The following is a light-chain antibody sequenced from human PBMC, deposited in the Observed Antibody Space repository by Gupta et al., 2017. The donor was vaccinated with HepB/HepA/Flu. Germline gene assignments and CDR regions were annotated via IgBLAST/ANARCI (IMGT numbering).Light chain of an antibody. CDR1: SSNIGPGFD. Sequence: QSVLTQPPSVSGAPGQRVSISCSGSSSNIGPGFDVHWYQQLPGTAPKLLISGDNNRPSGVPDRFSGSESDTSASLVITGLQADDEGEYYCQSYDTSLGGWVFGGGTKLTVL. CDR2: GDN. J-gene: IGLJ3*02. V-gene: IGLV1-40*01. CDR3: QSYDTSLGGWV.